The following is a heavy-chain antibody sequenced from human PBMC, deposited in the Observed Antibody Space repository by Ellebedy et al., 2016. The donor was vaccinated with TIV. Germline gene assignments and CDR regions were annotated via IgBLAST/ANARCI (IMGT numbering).Heavy chain of an antibody. CDR3: AKEGYSSGWFG. D-gene: IGHD6-19*01. Sequence: GESLKISCAASGFTFSDYYMTWIRQAPGKGLEWVSYISSSGRTIYYADSVKGRFTISRDNAKNSLYLQMTSLRAEDTAVYYTAKEGYSSGWFGWGQGTLVTVSS. V-gene: IGHV3-11*01. CDR2: ISSSGRTI. J-gene: IGHJ4*02. CDR1: GFTFSDYY.